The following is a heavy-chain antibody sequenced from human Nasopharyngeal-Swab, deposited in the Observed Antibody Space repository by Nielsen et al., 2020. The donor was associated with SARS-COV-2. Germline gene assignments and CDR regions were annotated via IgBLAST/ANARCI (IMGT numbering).Heavy chain of an antibody. J-gene: IGHJ4*02. D-gene: IGHD1-26*01. CDR3: ARRETIVGSFDY. CDR2: IYYSGST. V-gene: IGHV4-59*08. CDR1: GGSNSSYY. Sequence: GSLRLSCTVSGGSNSSYYWTWIRQSPGKGLEWIGYIYYSGSTDYNPSLKGRVTISVDTSKNQFSLKLNSVTAADTAVYYCARRETIVGSFDYWGQGTLVTVSS.